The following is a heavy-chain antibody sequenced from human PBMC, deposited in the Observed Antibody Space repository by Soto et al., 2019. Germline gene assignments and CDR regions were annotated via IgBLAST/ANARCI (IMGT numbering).Heavy chain of an antibody. CDR1: GGSISHYY. Sequence: SETLSLTCTVSGGSISHYYWSWIRQPPGKGLEWVGNIYYSGSTNYNPSLKSRLTISVDTSKNQISLNLSSVTAADTAVYYCARTGDILDAWGQGTLVTVSS. CDR2: IYYSGST. V-gene: IGHV4-59*01. CDR3: ARTGDILDA. J-gene: IGHJ5*02. D-gene: IGHD3-9*01.